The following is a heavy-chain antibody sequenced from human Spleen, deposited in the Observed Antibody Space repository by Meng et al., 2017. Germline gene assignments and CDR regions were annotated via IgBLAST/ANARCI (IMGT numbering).Heavy chain of an antibody. CDR3: ARDEDISAAGKLFGDY. D-gene: IGHD6-13*01. J-gene: IGHJ4*02. V-gene: IGHV1-2*06. CDR2: IDPKSGDT. CDR1: GYNFPDYW. Sequence: QGQLVESVAEVKKPGASGKVPCKPSGYNFPDYWLHWVRRAPGQGLEWMGRIDPKSGDTHYAQRFQGRVTMTGDTSISTAYMELSGLRSDDTAMYYCARDEDISAAGKLFGDYWGQGTLVTVSS.